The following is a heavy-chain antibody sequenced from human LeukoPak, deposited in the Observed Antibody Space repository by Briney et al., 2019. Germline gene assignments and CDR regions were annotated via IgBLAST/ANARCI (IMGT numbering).Heavy chain of an antibody. D-gene: IGHD2-2*01. CDR3: ARGGDIVVVPAELDY. J-gene: IGHJ4*02. V-gene: IGHV1-46*01. CDR2: INPSGGST. Sequence: ASVKVSCKASGCTFTSYYMHWVRQAPGQGLEWMRIINPSGGSTSYAQKFQGRVTMTRDTSTSTVYMELSSLRSEDTAVYYCARGGDIVVVPAELDYWGQGTLVTVSS. CDR1: GCTFTSYY.